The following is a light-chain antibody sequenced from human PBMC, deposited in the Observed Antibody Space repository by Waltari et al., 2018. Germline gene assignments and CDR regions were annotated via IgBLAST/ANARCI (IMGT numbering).Light chain of an antibody. CDR2: EVS. CDR3: ISYTTSRDYV. CDR1: TSDVGAYNY. Sequence: QSALTQPASVSGSPGQSITISCTGTTSDVGAYNYVSWYQQHPDKAPKPIIFEVSNRPSGVSNRFSGSKSDNTASLTISGLQAEDEADYYCISYTTSRDYVFGTGTKVTVV. J-gene: IGLJ1*01. V-gene: IGLV2-14*01.